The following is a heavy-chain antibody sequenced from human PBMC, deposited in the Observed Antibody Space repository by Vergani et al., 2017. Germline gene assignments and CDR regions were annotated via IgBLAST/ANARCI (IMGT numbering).Heavy chain of an antibody. J-gene: IGHJ4*02. V-gene: IGHV3-23*01. CDR2: ISGSGGST. Sequence: EVQLLESGGGLVQPGGSLRLSCAASGFTFSSYAMSWVRQAPGKGLEWVSAISGSGGSTYYADAVKGRFTISRDNSKNTLYLQMNSLRAEDTAVYYCATTPPFYCGGDCDPDYWGQGTLVTVSS. CDR3: ATTPPFYCGGDCDPDY. D-gene: IGHD2-21*02. CDR1: GFTFSSYA.